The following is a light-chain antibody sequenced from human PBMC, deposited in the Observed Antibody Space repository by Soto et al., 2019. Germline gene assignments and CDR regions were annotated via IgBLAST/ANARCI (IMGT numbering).Light chain of an antibody. Sequence: QSVLTQPRSVSGSPGQSVTISCTGTSGDVGGYNSVSWYQQNPGKAPKLMIYDVRKRPSGVPDRFSGSKSDNTASLTISGLQAEDEADYYCCSYAGGYTYVFGTGTKGTVL. CDR1: SGDVGGYNS. CDR2: DVR. V-gene: IGLV2-11*01. J-gene: IGLJ1*01. CDR3: CSYAGGYTYV.